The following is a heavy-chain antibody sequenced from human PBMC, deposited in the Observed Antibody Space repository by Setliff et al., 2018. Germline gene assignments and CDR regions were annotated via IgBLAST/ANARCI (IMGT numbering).Heavy chain of an antibody. J-gene: IGHJ4*02. CDR1: GGSISSSIW. V-gene: IGHV4-4*02. CDR3: ARRHCSGGSCYSLNYFDY. CDR2: IYHTGST. D-gene: IGHD2-15*01. Sequence: SETLSLTCAVSGGSISSSIWWSWVRQAPGKGLEWIGEIYHTGSTNYNPSLKSRVNISVDKSKNQFSLKLSSVTAADTAVYYCARRHCSGGSCYSLNYFDYWGQGTLVTVS.